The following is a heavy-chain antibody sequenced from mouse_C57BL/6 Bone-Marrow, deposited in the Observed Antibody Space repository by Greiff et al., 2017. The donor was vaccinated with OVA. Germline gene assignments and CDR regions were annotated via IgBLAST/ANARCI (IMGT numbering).Heavy chain of an antibody. CDR3: AYGSSYVGYFDV. V-gene: IGHV1-55*01. D-gene: IGHD1-1*01. Sequence: VQLQQPGAELVKPGASVKMSCKASGYTFTSYWITWVKQRPGQGLEWIGDIYPGSGSTNYNEKFKSKATLTVDTSSSTAYMQLSSLTSEDSAVYYCAYGSSYVGYFDVWGTGTTVTVSS. CDR2: IYPGSGST. J-gene: IGHJ1*03. CDR1: GYTFTSYW.